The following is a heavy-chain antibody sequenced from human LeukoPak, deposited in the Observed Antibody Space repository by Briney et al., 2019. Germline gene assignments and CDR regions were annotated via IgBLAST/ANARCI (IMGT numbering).Heavy chain of an antibody. CDR2: MNPNSGNT. CDR3: ARIGSGSPILDY. Sequence: ASVKVSCKASGYTFTSYDINWVRQATGQGLEWMGWMNPNSGNTGYAQKFQGRVTMARNTSISTAYMELSSLRSEDTAVYYCARIGSGSPILDYWGQGTLVTVSS. V-gene: IGHV1-8*01. J-gene: IGHJ4*02. D-gene: IGHD3-10*01. CDR1: GYTFTSYD.